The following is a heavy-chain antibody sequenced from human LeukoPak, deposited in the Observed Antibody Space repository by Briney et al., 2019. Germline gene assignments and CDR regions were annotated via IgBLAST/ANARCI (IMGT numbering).Heavy chain of an antibody. Sequence: KNGESLKISCRGSGYSFTTYWIGWVRQMPGKGLEWMGIIYPGDSDTRYSPSFQGQVTMSADKSINTAYLQWNSLKASDTAMYYCARRQGCSSTSCPPDSWGQGTLVTVSS. CDR1: GYSFTTYW. CDR3: ARRQGCSSTSCPPDS. V-gene: IGHV5-51*01. J-gene: IGHJ4*02. D-gene: IGHD2-2*01. CDR2: IYPGDSDT.